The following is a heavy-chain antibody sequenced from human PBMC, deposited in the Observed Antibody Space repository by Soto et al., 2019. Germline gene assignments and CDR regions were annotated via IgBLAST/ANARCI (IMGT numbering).Heavy chain of an antibody. CDR1: GFTFSSYS. Sequence: GGSLRLSCAASGFTFSSYSMNWVRQAPGKGLEWVSSISSSSSYIYYADSVKGRFTISRDNAKNLLYLQMNSLRAEDTAVYYCARVVVAPAAHFDPWGQGTLVTVSS. D-gene: IGHD2-2*01. CDR3: ARVVVAPAAHFDP. J-gene: IGHJ5*02. CDR2: ISSSSSYI. V-gene: IGHV3-21*01.